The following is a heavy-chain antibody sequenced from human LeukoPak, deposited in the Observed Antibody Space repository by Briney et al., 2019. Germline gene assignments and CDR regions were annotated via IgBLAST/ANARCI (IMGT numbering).Heavy chain of an antibody. D-gene: IGHD1-26*01. Sequence: PSETLSLTCTVSGGSISSGGYYWSWIRQPPGKGLEWIGYIYYSGSTNYNPSLKSRVTISVDTSKNQFSLKLSSVTAADTAVYYCARDLGIVGANHYYYYYMDVWGKGTTVTVSS. V-gene: IGHV4-61*08. J-gene: IGHJ6*03. CDR1: GGSISSGGYY. CDR2: IYYSGST. CDR3: ARDLGIVGANHYYYYYMDV.